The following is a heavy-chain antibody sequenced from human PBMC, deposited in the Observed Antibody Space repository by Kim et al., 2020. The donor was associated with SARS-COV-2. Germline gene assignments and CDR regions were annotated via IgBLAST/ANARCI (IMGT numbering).Heavy chain of an antibody. CDR1: GFTFSSYS. CDR3: ARDVEAVYDSSARASGYYYGMDV. J-gene: IGHJ6*02. D-gene: IGHD3-22*01. V-gene: IGHV3-48*04. CDR2: ISSSSSTI. Sequence: GGSLRLSCAASGFTFSSYSMNWVRQAPGKGLEWVSYISSSSSTIYYADSVKGRFTISRDNAKNSLYLQMNSLRAEDTAVYYCARDVEAVYDSSARASGYYYGMDVWGQGTTVTVSS.